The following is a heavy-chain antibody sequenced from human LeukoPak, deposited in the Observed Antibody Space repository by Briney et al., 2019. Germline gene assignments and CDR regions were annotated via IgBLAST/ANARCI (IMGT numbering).Heavy chain of an antibody. CDR1: GGSIGNRSYY. Sequence: PSETLSLTCSASGGSIGNRSYYWGWIRQPPGKGLEWIGSIYYSGSTYHNPSLKSRVTISVDTSKNQFSLKLSSVTAADTAVYYCARPYYYYMDVWGKGTTVTVSS. J-gene: IGHJ6*03. CDR3: ARPYYYYMDV. V-gene: IGHV4-39*07. CDR2: IYYSGST.